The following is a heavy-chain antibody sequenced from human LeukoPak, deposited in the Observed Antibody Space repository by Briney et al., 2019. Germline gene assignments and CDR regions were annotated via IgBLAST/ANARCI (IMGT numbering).Heavy chain of an antibody. D-gene: IGHD5-12*01. CDR1: GYSISSGFY. CDR3: ARDGGSGYATYYYMDV. CDR2: IYHSGTT. J-gene: IGHJ6*03. V-gene: IGHV4-38-2*02. Sequence: SETLSLTCAVSGYSISSGFYWGWIRQPPGKGLEWIGKIYHSGTTYYNPSLKSRVTISVDTSKNQFSLKLTSVTAADTAVYYCARDGGSGYATYYYMDVWGKGTTVTVSS.